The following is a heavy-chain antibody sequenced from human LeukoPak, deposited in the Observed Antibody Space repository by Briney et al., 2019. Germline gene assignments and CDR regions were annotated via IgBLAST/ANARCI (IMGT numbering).Heavy chain of an antibody. CDR1: GFTFSTYA. D-gene: IGHD6-13*01. Sequence: GGSLRLSCAASGFTFSTYAMSWVRQAPGKGLEWVTTISGGGDKQYADHVKGRFTVSRDDSKNTLYLQMNSLRAEDTAVYYCAKDRIAAAAAYFDYWGQGTLVTVSS. CDR2: ISGGGDK. V-gene: IGHV3-23*01. J-gene: IGHJ4*02. CDR3: AKDRIAAAAAYFDY.